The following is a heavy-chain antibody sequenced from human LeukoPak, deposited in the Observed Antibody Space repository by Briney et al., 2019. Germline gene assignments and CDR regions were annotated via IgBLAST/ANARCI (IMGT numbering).Heavy chain of an antibody. CDR3: ARDKKGPGQVFNL. J-gene: IGHJ4*02. CDR2: ISSDGSSS. D-gene: IGHD1-14*01. Sequence: GGALRLSCAASGCTFSSYWMDWVRQARGKGLVWVSRISSDGSSSEDAGFVKGRFSYFRDHERSTLYLEMHGLGADDSAVYYCARDKKGPGQVFNLWGQGTLVTVSS. V-gene: IGHV3-74*03. CDR1: GCTFSSYW.